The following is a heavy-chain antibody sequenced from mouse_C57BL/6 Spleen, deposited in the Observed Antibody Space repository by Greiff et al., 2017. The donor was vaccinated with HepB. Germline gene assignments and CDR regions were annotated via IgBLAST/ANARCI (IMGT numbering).Heavy chain of an antibody. Sequence: VQLVESGAELVKPGASVKMSCKASGYTFTSYWITWVKQRPGQGLEWIGDIYPGSGSTNYNEKFKSKATLTVDTSSSTAYMQLSSLTSEDSAVYSCAISGTAQATHFAYWGQGTLVTVSA. V-gene: IGHV1-55*01. J-gene: IGHJ3*01. D-gene: IGHD3-2*02. CDR1: GYTFTSYW. CDR2: IYPGSGST. CDR3: AISGTAQATHFAY.